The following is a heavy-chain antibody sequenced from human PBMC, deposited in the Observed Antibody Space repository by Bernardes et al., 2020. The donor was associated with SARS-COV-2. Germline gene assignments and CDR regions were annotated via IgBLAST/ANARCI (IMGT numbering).Heavy chain of an antibody. CDR2: ISGGSSTI. CDR3: ARGWAEAFDI. CDR1: GFICTTYN. V-gene: IGHV3-48*02. J-gene: IGHJ3*02. D-gene: IGHD1-26*01. Sequence: SLSLSFAASGFICTTYNMNWVRQAPGTGLEWISYISGGSSTIDYADSVKGRFTISRDNAKNSLYLQMNSLRDEDTAVYYCARGWAEAFDIWGQGTMVTVSS.